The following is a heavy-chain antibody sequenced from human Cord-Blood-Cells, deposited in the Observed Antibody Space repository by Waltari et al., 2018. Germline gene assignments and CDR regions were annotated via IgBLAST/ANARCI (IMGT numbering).Heavy chain of an antibody. CDR2: SNPNSGGT. D-gene: IGHD3-3*01. CDR3: ARDRGLGYDFWSGYDY. CDR1: GYTFTGYY. J-gene: IGHJ4*02. Sequence: QVQLVQSGAEVKKPGASVKVSCKASGYTFTGYYMHWVRQAPGQGLEWMGWSNPNSGGTNYAQKFQGRVNMTRDTSISTAYMELSRLRSDDTAVYYCARDRGLGYDFWSGYDYWGQGTLVTVSS. V-gene: IGHV1-2*02.